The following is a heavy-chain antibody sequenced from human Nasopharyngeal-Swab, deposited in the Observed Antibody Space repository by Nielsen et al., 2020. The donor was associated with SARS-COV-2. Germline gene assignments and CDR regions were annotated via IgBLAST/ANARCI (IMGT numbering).Heavy chain of an antibody. D-gene: IGHD3-22*01. CDR3: ARATMIVVVIGAFDI. J-gene: IGHJ3*02. CDR2: IYYSGST. V-gene: IGHV4-31*02. Sequence: WIRQPPGKGLEWIGYIYYSGSTYYNPSLKSRVTISVDTSKNQFSLKLSSVTAADTAVYYCARATMIVVVIGAFDIWDQGTMVTVSS.